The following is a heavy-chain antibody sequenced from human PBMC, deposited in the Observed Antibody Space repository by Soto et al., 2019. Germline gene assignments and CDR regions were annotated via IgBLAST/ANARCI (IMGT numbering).Heavy chain of an antibody. CDR3: ARGKGTGYNGLNYYYYGMDV. J-gene: IGHJ6*02. CDR2: IYHSGST. CDR1: GYSISSGYY. D-gene: IGHD5-12*01. V-gene: IGHV4-38-2*01. Sequence: PSETLSLTCAVSGYSISSGYYWGWIRQPPGKGLEWIGSIYHSGSTYYNPSLKSRVTISVDTSKNQFSLKLSSVTAADTAVYYCARGKGTGYNGLNYYYYGMDVWGQGTTVTVSS.